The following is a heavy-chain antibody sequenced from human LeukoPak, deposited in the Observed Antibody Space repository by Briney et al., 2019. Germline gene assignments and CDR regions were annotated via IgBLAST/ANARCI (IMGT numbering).Heavy chain of an antibody. CDR2: IWYDGSNK. CDR1: GFTFSSYG. D-gene: IGHD3-10*01. V-gene: IGHV3-33*01. J-gene: IGHJ4*02. Sequence: GGSLRLSCAVSGFTFSSYGMHWVRQAPGKGLEWVAVIWYDGSNKYYADSVKGRFTISRDNSKNTLYLQMNSLRAEDTAVYYCARDSRGIRQLWFGESSRYYFDYWGQGTLVTVSS. CDR3: ARDSRGIRQLWFGESSRYYFDY.